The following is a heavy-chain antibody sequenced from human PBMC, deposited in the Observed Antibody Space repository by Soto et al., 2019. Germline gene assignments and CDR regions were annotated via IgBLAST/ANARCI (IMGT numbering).Heavy chain of an antibody. J-gene: IGHJ6*02. V-gene: IGHV3-73*02. CDR3: TRRVTALKVGATRNYYYGMDV. D-gene: IGHD1-26*01. CDR2: IRSKANSYAT. Sequence: EVKLVESGGGLVQPGGSLKLSCVASGFTFSGSAMHWVRQASGKGLEWVGRIRSKANSYATAYASSVKGRFTISRDDSKNTASLQMNSLKTEDTAVYYCTRRVTALKVGATRNYYYGMDVWGQGTTVTVSS. CDR1: GFTFSGSA.